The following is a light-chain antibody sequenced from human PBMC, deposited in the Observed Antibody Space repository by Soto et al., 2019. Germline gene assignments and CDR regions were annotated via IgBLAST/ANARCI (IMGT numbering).Light chain of an antibody. Sequence: DIQMTQSPSTLSASVGDTVTVTCRASQSVSGWLAWYQQKPGEDPKILIYDASALPRGVPSRFSGSGSGTKFNLTIARLQTDDFATYYCQQYETFPGTFGPGTKVDIK. V-gene: IGKV1-5*01. CDR3: QQYETFPGT. CDR2: DAS. J-gene: IGKJ1*01. CDR1: QSVSGW.